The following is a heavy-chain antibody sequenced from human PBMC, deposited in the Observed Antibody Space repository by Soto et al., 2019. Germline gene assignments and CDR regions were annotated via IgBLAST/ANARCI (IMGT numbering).Heavy chain of an antibody. Sequence: QLQLQESGPGLVKPSETLSLTCTVSGGSISSSSYYWGWIRQPPGKGLEWIGSIYYSGSTYYNPSLKSRVTLSVDRSTNQFSLTLSSVTAAATAVYYCARQDSHDYGDFFDYWGQGTLVTVSS. J-gene: IGHJ4*02. D-gene: IGHD4-17*01. CDR2: IYYSGST. CDR1: GGSISSSSYY. CDR3: ARQDSHDYGDFFDY. V-gene: IGHV4-39*01.